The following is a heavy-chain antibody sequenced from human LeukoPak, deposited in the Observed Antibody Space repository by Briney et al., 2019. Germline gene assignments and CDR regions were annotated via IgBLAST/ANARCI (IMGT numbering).Heavy chain of an antibody. J-gene: IGHJ4*02. D-gene: IGHD4-11*01. CDR2: VSAYSGNT. Sequence: ASVKVSCKASGYTFTSYGISWVRQAPGQGLEWMGWVSAYSGNTKYAQKFQGRVTMTTDTSTSTVYMELMTLRSDDTAVYYCAKDLWRLQSTHENFDYWGQGTLVTVSS. V-gene: IGHV1-18*01. CDR3: AKDLWRLQSTHENFDY. CDR1: GYTFTSYG.